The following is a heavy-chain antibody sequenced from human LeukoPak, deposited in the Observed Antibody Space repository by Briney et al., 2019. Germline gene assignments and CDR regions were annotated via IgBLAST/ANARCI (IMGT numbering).Heavy chain of an antibody. CDR2: MNPNSGNT. CDR3: ARVRGVIGDNWFDP. Sequence: ASVKVSCEASGYTFTSYDINWVRQATGQGLEWMGWMNPNSGNTGYAQKFQGRVTMTRNTSISTAYMELSSLGSEDTAVYYCARVRGVIGDNWFDPWGQGTLVTVSS. D-gene: IGHD3-10*01. V-gene: IGHV1-8*01. CDR1: GYTFTSYD. J-gene: IGHJ5*02.